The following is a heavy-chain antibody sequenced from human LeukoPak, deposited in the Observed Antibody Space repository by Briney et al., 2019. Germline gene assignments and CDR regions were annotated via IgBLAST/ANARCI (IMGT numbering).Heavy chain of an antibody. CDR1: GYTFTGYY. Sequence: ASVKVSCKASGYTFTGYYMHWVRQAPGQGLEWMGWINPNSGGTNYAQKLQGRVTMTRDTSISTAYMELSRLRSDDTAVYYCAREARDFWSGYYSDNWFDPWGQGTLVTVSS. V-gene: IGHV1-2*02. J-gene: IGHJ5*02. CDR3: AREARDFWSGYYSDNWFDP. CDR2: INPNSGGT. D-gene: IGHD3-3*01.